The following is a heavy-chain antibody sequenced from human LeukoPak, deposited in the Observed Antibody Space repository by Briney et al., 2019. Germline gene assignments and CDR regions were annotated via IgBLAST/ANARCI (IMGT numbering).Heavy chain of an antibody. CDR2: IYSGGST. Sequence: GGSLRLSCAASGFTVSSNYMSWVRQAPGKGLEWVSVIYSGGSTYYADSVKGRFTISRDNSKNTLYLQMNSLRAEDTAVYYCQLLWFGEFDYWGQGTLVTVSS. D-gene: IGHD3-10*01. J-gene: IGHJ4*02. CDR1: GFTVSSNY. CDR3: QLLWFGEFDY. V-gene: IGHV3-66*01.